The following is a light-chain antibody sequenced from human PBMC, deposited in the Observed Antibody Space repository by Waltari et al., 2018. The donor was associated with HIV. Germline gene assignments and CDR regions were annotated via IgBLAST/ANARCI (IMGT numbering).Light chain of an antibody. J-gene: IGKJ4*01. Sequence: EIVLTQSPATLTVSPGKRATLSCRASQSVSTNLAWYQQKPGQAPRLLIYVASTSATGIPARFSGSGSGTEFTLTISSPQSEDFAVYYCQQYNNWLTFGGGTKVEIE. CDR3: QQYNNWLT. CDR1: QSVSTN. CDR2: VAS. V-gene: IGKV3-15*01.